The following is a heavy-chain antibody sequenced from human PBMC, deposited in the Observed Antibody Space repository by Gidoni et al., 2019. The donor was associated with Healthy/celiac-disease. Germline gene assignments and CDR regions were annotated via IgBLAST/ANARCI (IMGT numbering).Heavy chain of an antibody. CDR2: SSGSGGST. CDR1: GFTFSSSA. V-gene: IGHV3-23*01. Sequence: EVQLLESGGGLVQPGGSLRLSCAASGFTFSSSAMSWVRQAPGKGLEWVSASSGSGGSTYYADSVKGRFTISRDNSKNTLYLQMNSLRAEDTAVYYCAKVVGGGIYYYDSSGNDYWGQGTLVTVSS. CDR3: AKVVGGGIYYYDSSGNDY. D-gene: IGHD3-22*01. J-gene: IGHJ4*02.